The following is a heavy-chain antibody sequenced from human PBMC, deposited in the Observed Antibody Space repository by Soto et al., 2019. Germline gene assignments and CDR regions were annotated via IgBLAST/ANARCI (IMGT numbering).Heavy chain of an antibody. D-gene: IGHD3-3*01. CDR1: GGSISSSNW. Sequence: SETLSLTCAVSGGSISSSNWWSWVRQPPGKGLEWIGEIYHSGSTNYNPSLKSRVTISVDKSKNQFSLKLSSVTAADTAVYYCAGPGGYDFWSGYDLYYYGMDVWGQGTTVTVSS. CDR3: AGPGGYDFWSGYDLYYYGMDV. J-gene: IGHJ6*02. CDR2: IYHSGST. V-gene: IGHV4-4*02.